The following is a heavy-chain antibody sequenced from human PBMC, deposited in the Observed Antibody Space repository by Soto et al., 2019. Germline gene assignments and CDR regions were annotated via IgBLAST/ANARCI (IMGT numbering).Heavy chain of an antibody. CDR3: ARCDPPVVAATPCGMDV. Sequence: QVQLVQSGAEVKKPGALVKVSCKASGYTFTSYDINWVRQATGQGLEWMGWMNPNSGNTGYAQKFQGRVTMTRNTSISTAYMELSSLRSEDTAVYYCARCDPPVVAATPCGMDVWGQGTTVTVSS. D-gene: IGHD2-15*01. J-gene: IGHJ6*02. V-gene: IGHV1-8*01. CDR1: GYTFTSYD. CDR2: MNPNSGNT.